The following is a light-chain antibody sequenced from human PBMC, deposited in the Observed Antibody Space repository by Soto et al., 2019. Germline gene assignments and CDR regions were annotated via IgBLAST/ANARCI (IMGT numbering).Light chain of an antibody. CDR1: SSNIGAGYD. Sequence: QSVLTQPPSVSGAPGQRVTISCTGSSSNIGAGYDVHWYQQLPGTAPKLLIYGNGNRPSGVPDRFSGSKSGTSASLAITGLQAEDEADYYCAAWDDRLSGLVFGRGTKLTVL. CDR2: GNG. J-gene: IGLJ2*01. CDR3: AAWDDRLSGLV. V-gene: IGLV1-40*01.